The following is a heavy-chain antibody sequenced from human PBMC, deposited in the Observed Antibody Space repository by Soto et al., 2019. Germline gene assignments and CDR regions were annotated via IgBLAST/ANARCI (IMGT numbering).Heavy chain of an antibody. CDR1: GVSFSNYA. D-gene: IGHD2-2*01. CDR2: ITGSGGTT. CDR3: ATHSCHCRTWSSDY. Sequence: EVQLLESGGGLVQSGGSLILSCAASGVSFSNYAMSWVRQAPGKGLEWVSTITGSGGTTYYADSVKDRFITSRENSKHTLKLQMRRLGADETALFYCATHSCHCRTWSSDYWGQRTIVTVCS. V-gene: IGHV3-23*01. J-gene: IGHJ4*02.